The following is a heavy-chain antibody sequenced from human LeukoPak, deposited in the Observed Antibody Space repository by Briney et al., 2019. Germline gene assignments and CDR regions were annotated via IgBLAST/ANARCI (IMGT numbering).Heavy chain of an antibody. Sequence: GGSLRLFCAASGFTFRSYWMSWVRQAPGKGLEWVSYISSSGSTIYYADSVKGRFTISRDNAKNSLYLQMNSLRAEDTAIYYCARDGEGCTSTSCYEWFDYWGQGTLVTVSS. CDR1: GFTFRSYW. D-gene: IGHD2-2*01. V-gene: IGHV3-48*04. J-gene: IGHJ4*02. CDR3: ARDGEGCTSTSCYEWFDY. CDR2: ISSSGSTI.